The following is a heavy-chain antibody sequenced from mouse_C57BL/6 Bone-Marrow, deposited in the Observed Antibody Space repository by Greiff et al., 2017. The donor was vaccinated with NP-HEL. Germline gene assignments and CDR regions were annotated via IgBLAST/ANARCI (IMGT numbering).Heavy chain of an antibody. J-gene: IGHJ4*01. CDR1: GYTFTSYW. Sequence: VQLQQPGAELVKPGASVKMSCKASGYTFTSYWITWVKQRPGQGLEWIGDIYPGSGSTNYNEKFKSKATLTVDTSSSTDYMQLSSLKSEDSAVYYCARSEGLLPHYYAMDYWGQGTSVTVSS. V-gene: IGHV1-55*01. CDR2: IYPGSGST. CDR3: ARSEGLLPHYYAMDY. D-gene: IGHD2-3*01.